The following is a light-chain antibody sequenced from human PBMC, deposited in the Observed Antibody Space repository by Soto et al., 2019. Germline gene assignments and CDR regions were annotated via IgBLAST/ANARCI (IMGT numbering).Light chain of an antibody. J-gene: IGLJ2*01. CDR2: EVN. CDR3: SSYTNTGTLVL. V-gene: IGLV2-14*01. CDR1: TTDVGTYNY. Sequence: QSVLTQPASVSGSPGQSITISCTGSTTDVGTYNYVSWYQHHPGKAPKLMIYEVNNRPSGSSNRFSGSKSGNTASLTVSGLQAEDEADYYCSSYTNTGTLVLFGGGTKLTVL.